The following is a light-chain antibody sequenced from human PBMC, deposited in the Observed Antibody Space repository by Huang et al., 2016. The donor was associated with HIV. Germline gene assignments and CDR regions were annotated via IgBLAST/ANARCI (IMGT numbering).Light chain of an antibody. CDR2: GAS. CDR3: QHHNNWPPYS. J-gene: IGKJ2*03. V-gene: IGKV3-15*01. Sequence: EIVMTQSPATLSVSPGARVTLSCRASQSIRNNLAWYQQRPGQAPRLLIYGASTRPTGIPARFSGSGSGTECTFTISSLQSEDFAIYYCQHHNNWPPYSFGQGDQAGDQT. CDR1: QSIRNN.